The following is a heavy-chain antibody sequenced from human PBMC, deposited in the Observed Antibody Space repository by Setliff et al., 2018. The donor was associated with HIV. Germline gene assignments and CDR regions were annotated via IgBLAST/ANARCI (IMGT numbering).Heavy chain of an antibody. J-gene: IGHJ4*02. V-gene: IGHV3-15*01. CDR2: IKSKTYGGTT. CDR1: GFSFNNAW. D-gene: IGHD5-18*01. Sequence: LRLSCAASGFSFNNAWMSWVRQAPGKGLEWIGRIKSKTYGGTTDYSAPVKGRFTISRDDSKNTLYLQMNSLENEDTGVYYCTTSWITDGYTFGPRKYYFDYWGQGTLVTVSS. CDR3: TTSWITDGYTFGPRKYYFDY.